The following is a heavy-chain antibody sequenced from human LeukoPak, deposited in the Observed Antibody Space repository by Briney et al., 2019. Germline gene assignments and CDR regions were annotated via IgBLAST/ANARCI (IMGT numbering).Heavy chain of an antibody. Sequence: SCKXXGYTFNGYYXXWVRQAPGQGLEWMGWINPXXXGTNYAQKFQGRVTMTRDTSISTAYMELSRLTSDDTALFYCGXXRIIRGYCSSTSCYGEXFXPXGQG. CDR3: GXXRIIRGYCSSTSCYGEXFXP. D-gene: IGHD2-2*01. J-gene: IGHJ5*02. CDR2: INPXXXGT. V-gene: IGHV1-2*02. CDR1: GYTFNGYY.